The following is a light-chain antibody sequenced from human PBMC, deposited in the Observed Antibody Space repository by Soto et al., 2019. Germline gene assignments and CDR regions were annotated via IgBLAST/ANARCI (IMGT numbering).Light chain of an antibody. CDR2: DAS. Sequence: EIVLTQSPATLSLSPGERATLSCRASQSVSSYLAWYQQKPGQAPRLLIYDASNRATGIPARFSGSGSGTDFTLTISSLEPEDFATYYCQQYESYWTFGQGTKVDMK. J-gene: IGKJ1*01. CDR3: QQYESYWT. V-gene: IGKV3-11*01. CDR1: QSVSSY.